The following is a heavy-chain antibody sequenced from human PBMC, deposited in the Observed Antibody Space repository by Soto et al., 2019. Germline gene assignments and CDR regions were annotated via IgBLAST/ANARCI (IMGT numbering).Heavy chain of an antibody. CDR1: CGYSSDHD. CDR2: IYYSGST. J-gene: IGHJ4*02. Sequence: SETLSLTCSVACGYSSDHDCMWIRQSPGKGLEWIGYIYYSGSTNYNPSLKSRVTISVDTSKNQFSLKLSSVTAADTAVYYCARVPDYWGPGTLVTSPQ. V-gene: IGHV4-59*11. CDR3: ARVPDY.